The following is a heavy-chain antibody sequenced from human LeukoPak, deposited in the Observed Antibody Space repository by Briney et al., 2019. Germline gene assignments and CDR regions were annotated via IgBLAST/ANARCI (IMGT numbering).Heavy chain of an antibody. J-gene: IGHJ4*02. CDR3: AKYYYDSSGYYHDPIYFDY. Sequence: EGSLRLSCAASGFTFSSYAMSWVRQAPGKGLEWVSAISGSGGSTYYADSVKGRFTISRDNSKNTLYLQMNSLRAEDTAVYYCAKYYYDSSGYYHDPIYFDYWGQGTLFTVSS. CDR1: GFTFSSYA. D-gene: IGHD3-22*01. CDR2: ISGSGGST. V-gene: IGHV3-23*01.